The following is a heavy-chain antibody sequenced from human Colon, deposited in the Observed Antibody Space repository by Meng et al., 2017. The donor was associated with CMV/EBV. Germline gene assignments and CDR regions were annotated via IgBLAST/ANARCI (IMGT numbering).Heavy chain of an antibody. D-gene: IGHD3-9*01. Sequence: ASYGFTFGTYAMSWVRQAPGKGLDFVSGISSTGESIYYADSVKGRFTITRDTSKNTLYLQMNSLRAEDTAVYYCGRYFDWRNDAFDIWGQGTMVTVS. J-gene: IGHJ3*02. CDR3: GRYFDWRNDAFDI. V-gene: IGHV3-23*01. CDR1: GFTFGTYA. CDR2: ISSTGESI.